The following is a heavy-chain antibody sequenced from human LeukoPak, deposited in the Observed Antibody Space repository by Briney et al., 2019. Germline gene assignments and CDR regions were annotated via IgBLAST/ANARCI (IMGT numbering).Heavy chain of an antibody. Sequence: GRSLRLSCAASGFTFSSYAMHWVRQAPGKGLEWVAVISYDGSNKYYADSVKGRFTISRDNSKNTPYLQMNSLRAEDTAVYYCARDLFGSGSYTLGAFDIWGQGTMVTVSS. J-gene: IGHJ3*02. D-gene: IGHD1-26*01. CDR3: ARDLFGSGSYTLGAFDI. CDR1: GFTFSSYA. V-gene: IGHV3-30*04. CDR2: ISYDGSNK.